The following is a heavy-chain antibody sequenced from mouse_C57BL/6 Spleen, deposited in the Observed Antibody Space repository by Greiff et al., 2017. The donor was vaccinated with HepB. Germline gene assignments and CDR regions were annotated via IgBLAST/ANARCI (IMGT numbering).Heavy chain of an antibody. CDR2: INPNNGGT. J-gene: IGHJ2*01. CDR1: GYTFTDYY. Sequence: VQLQQSGPELVKPGASVKISCKASGYTFTDYYMNWVKQSHGKSLEWIGDINPNNGGTSYNQKFKGKATLTVDKSSSTAYMELRSLTSEDSAVYYCAREGRVGAYYFDYWGQGTTLTVSS. D-gene: IGHD3-3*01. V-gene: IGHV1-26*01. CDR3: AREGRVGAYYFDY.